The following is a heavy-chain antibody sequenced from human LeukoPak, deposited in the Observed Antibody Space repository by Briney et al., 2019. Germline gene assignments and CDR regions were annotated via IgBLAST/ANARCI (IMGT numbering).Heavy chain of an antibody. CDR1: GYSFTSYW. J-gene: IGHJ3*02. D-gene: IGHD4-17*01. V-gene: IGHV5-51*01. CDR3: PTPHDYGDYVRGVVFDI. CDR2: IYPGDSDT. Sequence: GESLKISCKGSGYSFTSYWIGWVRQMPGKGLEWMGIIYPGDSDTRYSPSFQGQVTISADKSISTAYLQWSSLKASDTAMYYCPTPHDYGDYVRGVVFDIGGQGKMVPVFS.